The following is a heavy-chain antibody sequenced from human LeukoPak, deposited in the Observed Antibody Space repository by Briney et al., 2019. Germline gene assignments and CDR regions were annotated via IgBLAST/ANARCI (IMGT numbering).Heavy chain of an antibody. Sequence: GGSLRLSCAASGFTFSSYEMNWVRQAPGKGLEWVSHISSSCSTIYYADSVKGRFTIPRDNAKNSLYLQMNSVRAEDTAVYYCARSRHYYYYGMDVWGQGTTVTVSS. J-gene: IGHJ6*02. CDR2: ISSSCSTI. CDR3: ARSRHYYYYGMDV. CDR1: GFTFSSYE. V-gene: IGHV3-48*03.